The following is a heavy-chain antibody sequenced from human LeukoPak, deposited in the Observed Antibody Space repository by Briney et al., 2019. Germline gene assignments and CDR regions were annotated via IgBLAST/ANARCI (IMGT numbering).Heavy chain of an antibody. D-gene: IGHD1-20*01. CDR1: GGSFSGYY. Sequence: SETLSLTCAVYGGSFSGYYWSWIRQPAGKGLEWIGRIYTSGSTNYNPSLKSRVTISVDTSKNQFSLKLSSATAADTAVYYCARESYNWNDGWFDPWGQGTLVTVSS. CDR2: IYTSGST. J-gene: IGHJ5*02. V-gene: IGHV4-4*07. CDR3: ARESYNWNDGWFDP.